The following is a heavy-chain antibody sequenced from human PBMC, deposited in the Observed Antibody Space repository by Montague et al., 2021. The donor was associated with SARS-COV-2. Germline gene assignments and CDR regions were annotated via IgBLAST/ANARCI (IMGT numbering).Heavy chain of an antibody. CDR2: INHRGSS. CDR3: ARGRQHFNMIVVVMTGGEYFFDX. Sequence: SETLSLTCGINGGSLSDYYWSWIRQPPGKGLEWIGEINHRGSSNYSPSLKSRATISVDTTKNQFSLRLSSVTAADTAVYYCARGRQHFNMIVVVMTGGEYFFDXWGQGTLVTVSS. V-gene: IGHV4-34*01. CDR1: GGSLSDYY. J-gene: IGHJ4*02. D-gene: IGHD3-22*01.